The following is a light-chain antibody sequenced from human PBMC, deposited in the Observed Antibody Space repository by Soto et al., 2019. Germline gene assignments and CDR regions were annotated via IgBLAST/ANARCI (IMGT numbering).Light chain of an antibody. V-gene: IGLV2-11*01. Sequence: QSVLTQPRSVSGSPGQSVTISCTGTSSDVGGYNYVSWYQQHPGKAPKLMIYDVSKRPSGVPDRFSGSKSGNTASLTISGLQAEDEADYYCCSYAVSSPYVFGTGTKLTVL. CDR3: CSYAVSSPYV. CDR1: SSDVGGYNY. J-gene: IGLJ1*01. CDR2: DVS.